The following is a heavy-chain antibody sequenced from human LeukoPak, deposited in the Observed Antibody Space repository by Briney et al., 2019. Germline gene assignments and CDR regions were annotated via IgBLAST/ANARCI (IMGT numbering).Heavy chain of an antibody. D-gene: IGHD6-19*01. Sequence: ASVTVSCKASGYTFTSYYMHWVRQAPGQGLEWMGLINPSGGSTSYAQKFQGRATMTRDTSTSTVYMELSSLRSEDTAVYYCARIAVAGLIYYYGMDVWGQGTTVTVSS. CDR1: GYTFTSYY. CDR3: ARIAVAGLIYYYGMDV. V-gene: IGHV1-46*01. J-gene: IGHJ6*02. CDR2: INPSGGST.